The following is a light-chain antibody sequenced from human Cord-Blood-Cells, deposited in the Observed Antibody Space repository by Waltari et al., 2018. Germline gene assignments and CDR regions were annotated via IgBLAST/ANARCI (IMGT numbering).Light chain of an antibody. J-gene: IGKJ5*01. V-gene: IGKV1-9*01. Sequence: DIQSTQYPSFLSASVGDRVTITCRDSQGISSYLAWYQQKPGKAPKLLLYAASTLQSGVPSRFSGSGSGTEFTLTINSLQPEDFATYYCQQLNSYPITFGQGTRLEIK. CDR3: QQLNSYPIT. CDR1: QGISSY. CDR2: AAS.